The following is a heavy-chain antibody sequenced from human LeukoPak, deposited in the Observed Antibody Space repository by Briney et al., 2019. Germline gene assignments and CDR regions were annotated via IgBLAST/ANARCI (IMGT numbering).Heavy chain of an antibody. D-gene: IGHD2-15*01. V-gene: IGHV4-59*01. Sequence: SETLSLTCTVSGGSISSYYWSWIRQPPGKGLEWIGYIYYSGSTNYNPSLKSRVTLSVDTSKNQFSLKLSSVTAADPAVYYCARDRCSGGSCYSDYWGQGTLVTVSS. CDR3: ARDRCSGGSCYSDY. CDR1: GGSISSYY. J-gene: IGHJ4*01. CDR2: IYYSGST.